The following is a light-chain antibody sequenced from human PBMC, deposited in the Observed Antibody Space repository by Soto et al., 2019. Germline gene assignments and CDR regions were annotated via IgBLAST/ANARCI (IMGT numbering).Light chain of an antibody. CDR3: CSWAGSSTFYF. Sequence: QAVVTQPASVSGSPGQSITISCTGTTTDVGSYKLVSWYQQHPGKAPKLMIYEVSRRPSGVSNRFSGSKSGNTASLTISGLQAEEEADYYCCSWAGSSTFYFFGSGTKLPVL. V-gene: IGLV2-23*02. J-gene: IGLJ1*01. CDR1: TTDVGSYKL. CDR2: EVS.